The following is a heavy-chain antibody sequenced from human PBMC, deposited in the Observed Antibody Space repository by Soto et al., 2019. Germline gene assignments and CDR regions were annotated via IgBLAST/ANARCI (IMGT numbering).Heavy chain of an antibody. CDR2: ISGSGGST. V-gene: IGHV3-23*01. CDR3: AKDHKTTVTSRGYFDY. D-gene: IGHD4-17*01. Sequence: GGSLRLSCAASGFSFNDYAMNWVRQATGKGLEWVSGISGSGGSTYYADSVKGRFTISRDNSKNTLYLQMNSLRAEDTAVYYCAKDHKTTVTSRGYFDYWAQGTLVTVSS. CDR1: GFSFNDYA. J-gene: IGHJ4*02.